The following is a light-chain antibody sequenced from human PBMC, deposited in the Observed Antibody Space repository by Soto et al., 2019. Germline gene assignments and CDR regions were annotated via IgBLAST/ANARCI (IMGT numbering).Light chain of an antibody. CDR3: QQYASPSCT. CDR2: AAS. V-gene: IGKV3-20*01. Sequence: EIVVMQSPGTLSLSTGERATLSCRASQTVSSSFLAWYQQTPGQAPRLLIYAASSRATGIPDRFSGSGSGTDFTLTISSLEPEDFAVYYCQQYASPSCTSGQGTKVDI. CDR1: QTVSSSF. J-gene: IGKJ1*01.